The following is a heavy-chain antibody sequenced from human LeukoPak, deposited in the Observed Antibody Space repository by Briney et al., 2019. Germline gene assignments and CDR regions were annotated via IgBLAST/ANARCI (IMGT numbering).Heavy chain of an antibody. CDR1: GGSISSYG. CDR2: IIPVFGTA. V-gene: IGHV1-69*06. Sequence: GASVKVSCKASGGSISSYGISWVRQAPGQGLEWMGRIIPVFGTANYAQKFQDRVTITADTVSNTAYMELTSLTSEDTAVYFCAKQGEIRQDYCMDVWGNGTAVTVSS. CDR3: AKQGEIRQDYCMDV. J-gene: IGHJ6*03. D-gene: IGHD1/OR15-1a*01.